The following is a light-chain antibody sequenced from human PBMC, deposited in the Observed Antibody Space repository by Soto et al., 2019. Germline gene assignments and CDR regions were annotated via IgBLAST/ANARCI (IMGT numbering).Light chain of an antibody. CDR3: AAWDDSLSGVV. CDR2: RNN. J-gene: IGLJ2*01. Sequence: QSLLTQPPSASGTPGQRVTISCSGSSSNIGSNYVFWYQHLPGTAPKLLIYRNNQRPSGVPDRFSGSKSGTSASLAISGLRSEDETDYYCAAWDDSLSGVVFGGGTKATVL. V-gene: IGLV1-47*01. CDR1: SSNIGSNY.